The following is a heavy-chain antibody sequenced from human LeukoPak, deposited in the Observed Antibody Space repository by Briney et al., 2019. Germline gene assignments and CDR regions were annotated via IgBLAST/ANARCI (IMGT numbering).Heavy chain of an antibody. CDR3: ARGPNYYGSGSYEGGCFDY. Sequence: ASVKDSCKASGYTFTGYYMHWLRQAPAQGLEWMGWINTNSGGTNNAQKFQGRVTMTRDTSISTAYMELSRLRSDDTAVYYCARGPNYYGSGSYEGGCFDYWGQGTLVTVSS. CDR1: GYTFTGYY. D-gene: IGHD3-10*01. J-gene: IGHJ4*02. CDR2: INTNSGGT. V-gene: IGHV1-2*02.